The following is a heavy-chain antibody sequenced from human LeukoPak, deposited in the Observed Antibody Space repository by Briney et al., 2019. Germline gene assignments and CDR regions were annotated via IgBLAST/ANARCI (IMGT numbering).Heavy chain of an antibody. CDR3: ARGKWLLLEMGAFDI. Sequence: GGSLRLSCAASGFTFSSYWMSWVRQAPGKGLEWVANIKQDGSEKYYVDSVKGRFTISRDNAKNSLYLRMNGLRAEDTAVYYCARGKWLLLEMGAFDIWGQGTMVTVSS. V-gene: IGHV3-7*01. D-gene: IGHD3-22*01. CDR2: IKQDGSEK. J-gene: IGHJ3*02. CDR1: GFTFSSYW.